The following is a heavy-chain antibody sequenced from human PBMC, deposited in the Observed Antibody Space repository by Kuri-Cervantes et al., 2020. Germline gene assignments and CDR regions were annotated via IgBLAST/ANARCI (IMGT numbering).Heavy chain of an antibody. D-gene: IGHD1-26*01. J-gene: IGHJ6*02. CDR2: INPSGGST. CDR3: ARGSPSGSYLFYYYYGMDV. V-gene: IGHV1-46*01. CDR1: GYTFTSYY. Sequence: ASVKVSCKASGYTFTSYYMHWVRQAPGQGLEWMGIINPSGGSTSYAQKFQGRVTMTRDTSTSTVYMELSSLRSEDTAEYYCARGSPSGSYLFYYYYGMDVWGQGTTVTVSS.